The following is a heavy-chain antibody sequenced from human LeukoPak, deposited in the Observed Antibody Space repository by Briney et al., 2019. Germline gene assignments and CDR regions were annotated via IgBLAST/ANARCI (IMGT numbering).Heavy chain of an antibody. J-gene: IGHJ4*02. CDR2: ISSSSSYI. CDR1: GFTISSHS. Sequence: GGSLRLSCAASGFTISSHSMNWVRQAPGKGLESVSSISSSSSYIYYADSVKGRFTISRDNAKNSLYLQMNSLRAEDTAVYYCARDAGMITFGGVIAEVDYWGQGTLVTVSS. CDR3: ARDAGMITFGGVIAEVDY. V-gene: IGHV3-21*01. D-gene: IGHD3-16*02.